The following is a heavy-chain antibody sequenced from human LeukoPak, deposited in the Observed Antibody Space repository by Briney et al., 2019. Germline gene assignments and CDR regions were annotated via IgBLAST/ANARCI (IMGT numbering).Heavy chain of an antibody. CDR2: IFYSGTT. CDR1: GGSISTYY. J-gene: IGHJ4*02. V-gene: IGHV4-59*01. D-gene: IGHD4-17*01. CDR3: ARRRSTVTPLDY. Sequence: SETLSLTCTVSGGSISTYYWGWIRQPPGKGLEWIGYIFYSGTTNYNPSLKSRVTISVDTSKNQFSLKPSSVTAADTAVYYCARRRSTVTPLDYWGQGTLVTVSS.